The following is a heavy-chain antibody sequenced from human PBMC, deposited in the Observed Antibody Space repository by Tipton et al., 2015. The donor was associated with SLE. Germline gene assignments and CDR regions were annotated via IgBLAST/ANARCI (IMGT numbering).Heavy chain of an antibody. CDR2: IYSGGGT. V-gene: IGHV3-66*02. D-gene: IGHD7-27*01. Sequence: SLRLSCAASGFSVSRHYMNWVRQAPGKGPEWVSVIYSGGGTLYADSVKGRFTISRDNSKNTLYLQMSSLRAEDTAVYYCARGGLELGSDFDYWGQGTLVTVSS. CDR1: GFSVSRHY. J-gene: IGHJ4*02. CDR3: ARGGLELGSDFDY.